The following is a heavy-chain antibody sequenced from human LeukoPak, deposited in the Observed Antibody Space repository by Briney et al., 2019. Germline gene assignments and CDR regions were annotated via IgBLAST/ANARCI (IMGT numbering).Heavy chain of an antibody. V-gene: IGHV4-59*01. CDR3: ARAVTGRGGGWVDP. Sequence: SETLSLTCTVSGGSISSYYWSWIRQPPGKGLEWIGYIYYSGSTNYNPSLKSRVTISVDTSKNQFSLKLSSVTAADTAVYYCARAVTGRGGGWVDPWGQGTLVTVSS. D-gene: IGHD1-14*01. J-gene: IGHJ5*02. CDR1: GGSISSYY. CDR2: IYYSGST.